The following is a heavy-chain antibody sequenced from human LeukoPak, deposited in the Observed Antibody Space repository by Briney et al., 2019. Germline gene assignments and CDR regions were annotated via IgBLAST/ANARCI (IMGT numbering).Heavy chain of an antibody. J-gene: IGHJ4*02. V-gene: IGHV3-23*01. Sequence: GRSLRLSCAASGFTFSSYAMSWVRQAPGKGLEWVSAISGSGGSTYYADSVKGRFTISRDNSKNTLYLQMNSLRAEDTAVYYCAKDPHGSGWYGWVDYWGQGTLVTVSS. CDR2: ISGSGGST. CDR3: AKDPHGSGWYGWVDY. CDR1: GFTFSSYA. D-gene: IGHD6-19*01.